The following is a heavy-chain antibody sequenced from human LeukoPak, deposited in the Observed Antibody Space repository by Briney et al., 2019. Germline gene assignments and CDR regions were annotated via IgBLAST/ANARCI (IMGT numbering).Heavy chain of an antibody. CDR1: GGSISSGGYS. CDR3: ARAPLDGQRAFDI. Sequence: PSETLSLTCAVSGGSISSGGYSWSWIRQPPGKGLEWIGYIYHSGSTYYNPSLKSRVTISVDRSKNQFSLKLSSVTAADTAVYYCARAPLDGQRAFDIWGQGTMVTVYS. J-gene: IGHJ3*02. D-gene: IGHD3/OR15-3a*01. V-gene: IGHV4-30-2*01. CDR2: IYHSGST.